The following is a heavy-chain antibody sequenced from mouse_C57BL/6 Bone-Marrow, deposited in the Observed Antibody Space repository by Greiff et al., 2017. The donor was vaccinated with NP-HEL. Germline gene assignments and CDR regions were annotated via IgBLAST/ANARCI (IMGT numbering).Heavy chain of an antibody. J-gene: IGHJ3*01. Sequence: DVKLVESGGGLVQPGGSLKLSCAASGFTFSDYGMAWVRQAPRKGPEWVAFISNLAYSIYYADTVTGRFTISRENAKNTLYLEMSSLRSEDTAMYYCARESLYGSSPWFAYWGQGTLVTVSA. V-gene: IGHV5-15*01. D-gene: IGHD1-1*01. CDR3: ARESLYGSSPWFAY. CDR2: ISNLAYSI. CDR1: GFTFSDYG.